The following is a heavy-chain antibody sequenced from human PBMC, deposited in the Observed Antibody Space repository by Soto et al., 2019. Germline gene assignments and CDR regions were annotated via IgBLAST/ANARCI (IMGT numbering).Heavy chain of an antibody. V-gene: IGHV4-38-2*01. CDR3: ARGYGGNFGY. J-gene: IGHJ4*02. D-gene: IGHD4-17*01. CDR1: AYSISSGHY. CDR2: LYHSGST. Sequence: PSETLSLTCDVSAYSISSGHYWAWVRQPPGKGLEWIGTLYHSGSTYSNPSLRSRVTISIDTSKTQFSRKLSSVTAADTALYYCARGYGGNFGYWAQGTLVTVSS.